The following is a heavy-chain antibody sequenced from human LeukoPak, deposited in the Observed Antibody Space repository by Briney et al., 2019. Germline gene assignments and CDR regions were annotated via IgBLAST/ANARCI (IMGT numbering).Heavy chain of an antibody. D-gene: IGHD3-10*01. CDR2: MNPNSGNT. CDR3: ARDLGHYYGSGSYYNGQGPYYFDY. V-gene: IGHV1-8*01. CDR1: GYTFTSYD. Sequence: ASVTVSCKASGYTFTSYDINWVRQAPGQGLEWMGWMNPNSGNTGYAQKFQGGVTMTRNTSISTAYMELSSLRSEDTAVYYCARDLGHYYGSGSYYNGQGPYYFDYWGQGTLVTVSS. J-gene: IGHJ4*02.